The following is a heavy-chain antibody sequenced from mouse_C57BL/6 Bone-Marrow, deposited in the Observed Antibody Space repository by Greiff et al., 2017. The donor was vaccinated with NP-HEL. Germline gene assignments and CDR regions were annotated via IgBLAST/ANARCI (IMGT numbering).Heavy chain of an antibody. CDR2: INPNYGTT. V-gene: IGHV1-39*01. CDR1: GYSFTDYN. Sequence: EVKLVESGPELVKPGASVKISCKASGYSFTDYNMNWVKQSNGKSLEWIGVINPNYGTTSYNQKFKGKATLTVDQSSSTAYMQLNSLTSEDSAVCYSARSGGSAYWGQGTLVTVSA. J-gene: IGHJ3*01. CDR3: ARSGGSAY.